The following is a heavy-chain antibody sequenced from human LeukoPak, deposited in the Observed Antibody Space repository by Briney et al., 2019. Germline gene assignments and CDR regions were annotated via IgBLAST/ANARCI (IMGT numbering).Heavy chain of an antibody. V-gene: IGHV3-30*02. CDR3: AKDLYCSGGSCYSSYMDV. Sequence: PGGSLSLSCAASGFTFSSYGMLWVRQAPGRGLEWVAFIRYDGSNKYYADSVKGRFTISRDNSKNTLYLQMNSLRAEDTAVYYCAKDLYCSGGSCYSSYMDVWGKGTTVTVSS. D-gene: IGHD2-15*01. J-gene: IGHJ6*03. CDR2: IRYDGSNK. CDR1: GFTFSSYG.